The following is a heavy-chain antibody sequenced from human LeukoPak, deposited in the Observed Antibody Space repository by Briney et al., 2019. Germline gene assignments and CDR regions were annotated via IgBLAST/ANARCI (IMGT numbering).Heavy chain of an antibody. CDR2: IYYSGST. J-gene: IGHJ4*02. D-gene: IGHD6-19*01. V-gene: IGHV4-39*01. Sequence: SETVSLTCTVSGGSISSSSYYWGWIRQPPGKGLGWIGSIYYSGSTYYNPSHKSRVTISVDTSKNQFSLKLSSVTAADTAVYYCARHPRAAVAGSRNFDYWGQGTLVTVSS. CDR1: GGSISSSSYY. CDR3: ARHPRAAVAGSRNFDY.